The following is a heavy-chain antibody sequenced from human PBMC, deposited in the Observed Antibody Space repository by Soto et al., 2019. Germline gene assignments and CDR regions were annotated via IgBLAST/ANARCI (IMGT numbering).Heavy chain of an antibody. CDR1: GFTFSSYA. Sequence: QVQLVESGGGVVQPGRSLRLSCAASGFTFSSYAMHWVRQAPGKGLEWVAVISYDGSNKYYADSVKGRFTISRDNSKSTLYLQMNSLRAEDTAVYYCARVDGTAMVRISSVISAFDIWGQGTMVTVSS. CDR3: ARVDGTAMVRISSVISAFDI. D-gene: IGHD5-18*01. V-gene: IGHV3-30-3*01. J-gene: IGHJ3*02. CDR2: ISYDGSNK.